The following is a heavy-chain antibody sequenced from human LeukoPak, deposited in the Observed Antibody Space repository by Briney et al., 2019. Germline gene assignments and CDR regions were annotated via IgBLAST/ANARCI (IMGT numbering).Heavy chain of an antibody. V-gene: IGHV4-59*01. CDR1: AGSISSYY. CDR2: ISYSGST. J-gene: IGHJ4*02. CDR3: ARDPRSGTYLDY. D-gene: IGHD1-26*01. Sequence: PSETLSLTCTVSAGSISSYYWSWIRQPPGKGLEWIGYISYSGSTNYNPSLKSRVTISVDTSKNQFSLKLSSVTAADTAVYYCARDPRSGTYLDYWGQGTLVTVSS.